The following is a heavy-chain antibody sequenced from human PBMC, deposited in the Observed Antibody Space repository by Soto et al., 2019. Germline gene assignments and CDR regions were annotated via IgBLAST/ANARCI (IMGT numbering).Heavy chain of an antibody. Sequence: EVRLVESGGGLVQPGGSLRLSCAASGFTFSTYWMTWVRRPPGKGLEWVANLDQDGSERYYVDSVRGRFTISRDNAKNSLYLQMNSLRAEDTAVYYCVCGGNFFVYWGQGTLVTVSP. V-gene: IGHV3-7*01. D-gene: IGHD3-16*01. CDR3: VCGGNFFVY. J-gene: IGHJ4*02. CDR2: LDQDGSER. CDR1: GFTFSTYW.